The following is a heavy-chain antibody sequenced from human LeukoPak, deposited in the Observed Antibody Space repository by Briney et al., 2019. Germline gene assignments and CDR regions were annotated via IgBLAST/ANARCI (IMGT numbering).Heavy chain of an antibody. CDR3: ARGREVTATPLYYYGMDV. CDR2: ISYDGSNK. D-gene: IGHD2-21*02. CDR1: RFTFSTYA. V-gene: IGHV3-30-3*01. J-gene: IGHJ6*02. Sequence: GGSLRLSCAASRFTFSTYAMHWVRQAPGKGLEWVAVISYDGSNKYYADSVKGRFTISRDNSKKTLYLRMNSLRAEDTAVYYCARGREVTATPLYYYGMDVWGQGTTVTVSS.